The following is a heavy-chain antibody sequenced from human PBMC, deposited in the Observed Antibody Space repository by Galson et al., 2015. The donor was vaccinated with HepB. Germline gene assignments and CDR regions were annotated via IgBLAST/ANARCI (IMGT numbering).Heavy chain of an antibody. D-gene: IGHD3-10*01. CDR1: GFTFSSYS. J-gene: IGHJ6*02. V-gene: IGHV3-21*01. CDR3: ARDRGWTAITMVRGSWGWVGYGMDV. Sequence: SLRLSCAASGFTFSSYSMNWVRQAPGKGLEWVSSISSSSSYIYYADSVKGRFTISRDNAKNSLYLQMNSLRAEDTAVYYCARDRGWTAITMVRGSWGWVGYGMDVWGQGTTVTVSS. CDR2: ISSSSSYI.